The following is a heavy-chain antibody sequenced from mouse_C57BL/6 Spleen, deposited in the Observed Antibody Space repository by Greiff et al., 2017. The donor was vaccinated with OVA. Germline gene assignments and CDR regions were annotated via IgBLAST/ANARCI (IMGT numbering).Heavy chain of an antibody. CDR2: ISSGSSTI. Sequence: EVKLVESGGGLVKPGGSLKLSCAASGFTFSDYGMHWVRQAPEKGLEWVAYISSGSSTIYYADTVKGRFTLSRDNAKNNLFLQMTSLRSEDTAMYYCARRMGDSPAWFAYWGQGTLVTVSA. V-gene: IGHV5-17*01. D-gene: IGHD3-3*01. J-gene: IGHJ3*01. CDR3: ARRMGDSPAWFAY. CDR1: GFTFSDYG.